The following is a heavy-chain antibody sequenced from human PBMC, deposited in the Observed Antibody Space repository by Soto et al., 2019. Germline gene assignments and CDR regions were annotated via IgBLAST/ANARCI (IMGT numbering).Heavy chain of an antibody. CDR1: GGSISSSSYY. CDR3: ARQGNDYVWGSHYYYGMDV. Sequence: PSETLSLTCTVSGGSISSSSYYWGWIRQPPGKGLEWIGSIYYSGSTYYNPSLKSRVTISVDTSKNQFSLKLSSVTAADTAVYYCARQGNDYVWGSHYYYGMDVWGQGTTVTV. D-gene: IGHD3-16*01. J-gene: IGHJ6*02. V-gene: IGHV4-39*01. CDR2: IYYSGST.